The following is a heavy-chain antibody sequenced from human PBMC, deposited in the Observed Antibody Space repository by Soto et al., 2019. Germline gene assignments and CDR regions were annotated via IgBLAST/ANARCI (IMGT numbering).Heavy chain of an antibody. V-gene: IGHV4-4*02. Sequence: WETLSLTCAVSSGSISSSNWWSWVRQPPGKGLEWIGEIYHSGSTNYNPSLKSRVTISVDKSKNQFSLKLSSVTAADTAVYYCARDKGDRWAFDRWGQGTMVTVSS. CDR1: SGSISSSNW. CDR3: ARDKGDRWAFDR. D-gene: IGHD2-21*01. CDR2: IYHSGST. J-gene: IGHJ3*02.